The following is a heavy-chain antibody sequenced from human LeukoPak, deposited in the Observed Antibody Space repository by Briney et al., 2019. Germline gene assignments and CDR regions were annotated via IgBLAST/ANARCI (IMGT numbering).Heavy chain of an antibody. J-gene: IGHJ5*02. Sequence: ASVTVSCKSSGGTFVSYSITWVRQAPGQGPEWMGVISPSGGSTTYAQKFQGRVTLTRDMSTSTDYLELSSLRSEDTAVYYCARDDSVRDEAWWFNPWGQGTLVTVSS. V-gene: IGHV1-46*01. CDR3: ARDDSVRDEAWWFNP. D-gene: IGHD5-24*01. CDR2: ISPSGGST. CDR1: GGTFVSYS.